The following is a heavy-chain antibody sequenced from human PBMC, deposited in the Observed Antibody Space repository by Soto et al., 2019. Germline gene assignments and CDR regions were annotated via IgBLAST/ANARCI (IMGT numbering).Heavy chain of an antibody. J-gene: IGHJ6*02. CDR1: GFIFSSYS. V-gene: IGHV3-21*01. Sequence: GESLRLSCADSGFIFSSYSMNWVRQAPGKGLEWVSSISSSSSYIYYADSVKGRFTISRDNAKNSLYLQMNSLRAEDTAVYYCAREYDFWSGYYSTENYYGMAVWGQGTTVTVSS. D-gene: IGHD3-3*01. CDR3: AREYDFWSGYYSTENYYGMAV. CDR2: ISSSSSYI.